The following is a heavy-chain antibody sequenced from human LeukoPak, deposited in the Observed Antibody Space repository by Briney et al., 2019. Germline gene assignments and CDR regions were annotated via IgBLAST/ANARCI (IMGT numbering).Heavy chain of an antibody. J-gene: IGHJ4*02. CDR2: IIPILGIA. V-gene: IGHV1-69*02. Sequence: GSSVKVSCKASGGTFSSYTISWVRQAPGQGLEWMGRIIPILGIANYAQKFQGRVTITADKPTSTAYMELSSLRSEDTAVYYCARGGVTIFGVVINEGYWGQGTLVTVSS. CDR3: ARGGVTIFGVVINEGY. CDR1: GGTFSSYT. D-gene: IGHD3-3*01.